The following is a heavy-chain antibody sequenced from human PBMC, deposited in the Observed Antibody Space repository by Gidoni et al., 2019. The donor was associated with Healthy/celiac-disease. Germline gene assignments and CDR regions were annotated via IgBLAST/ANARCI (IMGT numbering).Heavy chain of an antibody. J-gene: IGHJ3*02. V-gene: IGHV4-38-2*01. CDR3: AGTSIAAAGAAFDI. CDR1: GYSISSGYY. Sequence: QVQLQESGPGLVKPSETLSLTCAVSGYSISSGYYWGWIRQPPGKGLDWIGSIYHSGSTYYNPSLKSRVTISVDTSKNQFSLKLSSVTAADTAVYYCAGTSIAAAGAAFDIWGQGTMVTVSS. CDR2: IYHSGST. D-gene: IGHD6-13*01.